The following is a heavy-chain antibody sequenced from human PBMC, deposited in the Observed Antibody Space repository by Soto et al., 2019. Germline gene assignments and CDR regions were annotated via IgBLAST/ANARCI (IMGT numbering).Heavy chain of an antibody. D-gene: IGHD2-15*01. CDR1: GYTFTSYA. CDR2: INAGNGNR. CDR3: ARGPGGPDGPGDY. V-gene: IGHV1-3*01. J-gene: IGHJ4*02. Sequence: QVQLVQSGAEVKKPGASVKVSCKASGYTFTSYAMHWVRQAPGQRREWMGWINAGNGNRTYSQKFQGRAIITRDTPXXXAXXXXXXXTSXXXXVXYCARGPGGPDGPGDYWGQGTLVTVSS.